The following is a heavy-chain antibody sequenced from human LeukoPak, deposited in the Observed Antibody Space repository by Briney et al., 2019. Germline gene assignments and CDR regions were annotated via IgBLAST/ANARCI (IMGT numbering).Heavy chain of an antibody. J-gene: IGHJ4*02. CDR3: AKDQTPYYYGSGKRGGLVGEASD. V-gene: IGHV3-43*01. D-gene: IGHD3-10*01. CDR1: GFTFDDYT. CDR2: ISWDGGST. Sequence: GGSLRLSCAASGFTFDDYTMHWVRQAPGKGLEWVSLISWDGGSTYYADSVKGRFTISRDNSKNSLYLQMNSLRTEDTALYYCAKDQTPYYYGSGKRGGLVGEASDWGQGTLVTVSS.